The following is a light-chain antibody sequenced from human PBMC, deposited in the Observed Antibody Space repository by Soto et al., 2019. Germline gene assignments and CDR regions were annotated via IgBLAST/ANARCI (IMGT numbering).Light chain of an antibody. CDR3: QYDRPYCWT. J-gene: IGKJ1*01. Sequence: QMTQSPSTVSASVGDMVIITCRASQSISRWMAWYQQYPGKAPNLLSYKASTLEGGVPSRFSGSGSGTEFTLTSSGLQPDDFVTYSSQYDRPYCWTLDQGTKVDIK. V-gene: IGKV1-5*03. CDR1: QSISRW. CDR2: KAS.